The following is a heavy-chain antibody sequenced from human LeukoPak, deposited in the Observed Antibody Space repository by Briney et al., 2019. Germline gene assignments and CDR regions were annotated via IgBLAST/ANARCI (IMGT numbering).Heavy chain of an antibody. CDR1: GFTFNYNW. CDR3: AGGATGTDAFDI. CDR2: INGDGRTT. D-gene: IGHD1-1*01. V-gene: IGHV3-74*01. J-gene: IGHJ3*02. Sequence: PGGSLRLSCAASGFTFNYNWMRGGRQGPGKGLVWVSRINGDGRTTSYADSVKGRFPISRDNTKNTLYLQMNSLRAEDTAVYYCAGGATGTDAFDIWGQGTVVTVSS.